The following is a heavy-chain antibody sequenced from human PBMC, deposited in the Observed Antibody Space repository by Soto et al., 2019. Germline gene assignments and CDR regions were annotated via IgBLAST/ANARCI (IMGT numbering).Heavy chain of an antibody. CDR1: GYTFTSYW. CDR3: ARSAGNDGLSSEY. J-gene: IGHJ4*02. D-gene: IGHD3-10*02. CDR2: IYPGDSDT. V-gene: IGHV5-51*01. Sequence: ESLKISCKGSGYTFTSYWIGWVRQMPGEGLEWLGVIYPGDSDTRYSPSFQGQVNISADKSINTAHLQWGSLKASASAIYYCARSAGNDGLSSEYWGQGTQVTVSS.